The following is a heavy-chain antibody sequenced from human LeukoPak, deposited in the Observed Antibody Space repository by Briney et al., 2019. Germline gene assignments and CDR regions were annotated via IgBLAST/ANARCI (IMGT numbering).Heavy chain of an antibody. CDR3: AREEAADSSDY. Sequence: GGSLRLSCAASGFTFSDYSMNWVRQAPGKGLEWVSSISSSNSYIYYADSVKGRFTISRDNAKNSLYLQMNSLRAEDTAVYYCAREEAADSSDYWGQGTLVTVS. CDR1: GFTFSDYS. CDR2: ISSSNSYI. J-gene: IGHJ4*02. D-gene: IGHD3-22*01. V-gene: IGHV3-21*01.